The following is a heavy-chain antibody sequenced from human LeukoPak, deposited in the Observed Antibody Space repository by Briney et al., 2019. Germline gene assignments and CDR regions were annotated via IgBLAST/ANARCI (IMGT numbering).Heavy chain of an antibody. V-gene: IGHV3-23*01. J-gene: IGHJ3*02. Sequence: GGSLRLSCAGSGFGISGNAMSWVRQAPGKGLEWVSDINGAVEKIHYADSVKGRFTISRDKSKNTLYLQMNSLRAEDTAIYFCAKDIWRWAFDIWGQGTMVTVSS. D-gene: IGHD5-24*01. CDR2: INGAVEKI. CDR1: GFGISGNA. CDR3: AKDIWRWAFDI.